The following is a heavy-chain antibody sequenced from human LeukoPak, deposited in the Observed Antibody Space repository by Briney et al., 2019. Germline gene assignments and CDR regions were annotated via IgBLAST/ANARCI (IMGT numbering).Heavy chain of an antibody. CDR2: IHSSGST. Sequence: KPSEPLSLTCTVSGGSINSYYWSWIRQPPGKGLEYIGYIHSSGSTDYNPSLKSRVTMSVDTSKNQFSLKLSSVTAADTAVYYCARSPRYCSGGSCYFLHYWGQGTLVTVSS. D-gene: IGHD2-15*01. V-gene: IGHV4-4*09. J-gene: IGHJ4*02. CDR1: GGSINSYY. CDR3: ARSPRYCSGGSCYFLHY.